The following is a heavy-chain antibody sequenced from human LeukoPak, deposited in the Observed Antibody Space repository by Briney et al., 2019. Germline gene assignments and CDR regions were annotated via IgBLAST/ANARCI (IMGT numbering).Heavy chain of an antibody. Sequence: GGSLRLSCAASGFTFSSYRMSWVRQAPGKGLEWVSAISGSGGSTYYADSVKGRFTISRDNSKNTLYLQMNSLRAEDTAVYYCAKDQLYGDYSDYWGQGTLVTVSS. CDR2: ISGSGGST. V-gene: IGHV3-23*01. J-gene: IGHJ4*02. D-gene: IGHD4-17*01. CDR1: GFTFSSYR. CDR3: AKDQLYGDYSDY.